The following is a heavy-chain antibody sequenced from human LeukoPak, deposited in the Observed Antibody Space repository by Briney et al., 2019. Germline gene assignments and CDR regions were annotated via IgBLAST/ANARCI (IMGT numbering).Heavy chain of an antibody. CDR1: GGSLTTSNYY. CDR2: IYYSGST. V-gene: IGHV4-31*03. J-gene: IGHJ5*02. CDR3: ARGRKYCSGGGCYANWFDP. D-gene: IGHD2-15*01. Sequence: PSETLSLTCTVSGGSLTTSNYYWSWIRQHPGTGLEWIGYIYYSGSTDYNPSLKSRLTISADTSKSQFSLRLTSVTSADAAIYYCARGRKYCSGGGCYANWFDPWGQGTLVTVSS.